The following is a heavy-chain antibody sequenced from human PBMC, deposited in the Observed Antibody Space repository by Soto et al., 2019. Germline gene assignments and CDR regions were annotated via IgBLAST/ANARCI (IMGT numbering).Heavy chain of an antibody. J-gene: IGHJ4*02. CDR1: GFSFSSYG. CDR3: ARPSTPFWSGYLKVDY. D-gene: IGHD3-3*01. V-gene: IGHV3-30*03. CDR2: MSYDGSTK. Sequence: QGQLVESGGGVVQPGRSLRLSCTASGFSFSSYGMHWVRQGPGKGLEWVGVMSYDGSTKYYADSVEGRFAISRDNSKNTLYLQMNSLRAEDTAVYYCARPSTPFWSGYLKVDYWGQGTLVTVSS.